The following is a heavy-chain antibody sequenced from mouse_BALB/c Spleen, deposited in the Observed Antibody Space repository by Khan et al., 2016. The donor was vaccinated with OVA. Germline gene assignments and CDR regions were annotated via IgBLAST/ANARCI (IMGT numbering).Heavy chain of an antibody. CDR3: AIRDYFDY. Sequence: QVQLQQSGPELVRPGVSVKISCKGSGYTFTDYSMHWVKQSPAKSLEWIGVISTDSVNTNYNQKFKGKATLTVDKSSSTAYMELARMTSEDSAIYYCAIRDYFDYWGQGTTLTVSS. CDR2: ISTDSVNT. V-gene: IGHV1S137*01. CDR1: GYTFTDYS. J-gene: IGHJ2*01.